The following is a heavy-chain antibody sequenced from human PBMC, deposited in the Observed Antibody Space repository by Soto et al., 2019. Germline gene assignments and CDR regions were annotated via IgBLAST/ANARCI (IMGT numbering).Heavy chain of an antibody. Sequence: HPXGCLRLSIAACGLTFSSYSKSWVRQAPGKGLEWVSAISGSGGSTYYADSVKGRFTISRDNSKNTLYLQMNSLRAEDTAVYYCAKDHGYNWNDNWFATCGQGTLVTFYS. CDR1: GLTFSSYS. V-gene: IGHV3-23*01. J-gene: IGHJ5*02. D-gene: IGHD1-20*01. CDR2: ISGSGGST. CDR3: AKDHGYNWNDNWFAT.